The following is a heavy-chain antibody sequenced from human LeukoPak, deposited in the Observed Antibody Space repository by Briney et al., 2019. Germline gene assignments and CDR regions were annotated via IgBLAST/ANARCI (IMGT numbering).Heavy chain of an antibody. J-gene: IGHJ4*02. CDR3: ARCPYDSSGYYSVPSHLDY. V-gene: IGHV3-21*01. D-gene: IGHD3-22*01. CDR1: GFTFSNYA. Sequence: PGGSLRLSCAASGFTFSNYAMSWVRQAPGKGLEWVSSISSSSGYIYYADSVKGRFTISRDNAKNTLYLQMNSLRAEDTAVYYCARCPYDSSGYYSVPSHLDYWGQGTLVTVSS. CDR2: ISSSSGYI.